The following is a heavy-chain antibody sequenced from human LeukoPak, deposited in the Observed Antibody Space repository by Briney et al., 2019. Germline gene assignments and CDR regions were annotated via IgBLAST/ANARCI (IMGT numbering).Heavy chain of an antibody. CDR3: AKDWPPRASTTGLCFDY. D-gene: IGHD2-8*02. CDR1: GLTLSYYG. Sequence: GRSLRLSCAACGLTLSYYGMHWVRQAPGKALEWVAVISYDGSNKYYADSVKGRFTISRYNSKNTLYLQMNSLRAEDTAVYYCAKDWPPRASTTGLCFDYWGQGTLVTVSS. J-gene: IGHJ4*02. CDR2: ISYDGSNK. V-gene: IGHV3-30*18.